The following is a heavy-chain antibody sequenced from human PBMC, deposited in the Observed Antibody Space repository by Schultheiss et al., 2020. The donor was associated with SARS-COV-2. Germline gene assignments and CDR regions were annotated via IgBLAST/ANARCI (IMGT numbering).Heavy chain of an antibody. Sequence: KVSCKGSGYSFTSYWIGWVRQMPGKGLEWMGIIYPGDSDTRYSPSFQGLVTISADKSITTAYLQWCSLEASDTAIYYCARTSGYSYGHWGQGTLVTVSS. D-gene: IGHD5-18*01. J-gene: IGHJ4*02. CDR1: GYSFTSYW. CDR3: ARTSGYSYGH. CDR2: IYPGDSDT. V-gene: IGHV5-51*01.